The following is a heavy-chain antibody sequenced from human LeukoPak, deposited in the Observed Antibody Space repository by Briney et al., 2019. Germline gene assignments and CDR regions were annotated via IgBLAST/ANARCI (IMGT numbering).Heavy chain of an antibody. CDR1: GYTFTSYG. CDR2: ISINNGNT. J-gene: IGHJ5*02. Sequence: ASVKVSCKASGYTFTSYGISWVRQAPGQGLEWIGWISINNGNTDYAQKLRGRVTMTTDTSTSTAYLELRGLRSDDTAVYYCARITYDFWSGYYMPDDPWGQGTLVTVSS. V-gene: IGHV1-18*01. CDR3: ARITYDFWSGYYMPDDP. D-gene: IGHD3-3*01.